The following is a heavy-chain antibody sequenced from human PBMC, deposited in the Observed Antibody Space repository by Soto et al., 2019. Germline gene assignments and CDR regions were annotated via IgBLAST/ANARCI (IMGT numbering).Heavy chain of an antibody. V-gene: IGHV3-30-3*01. J-gene: IGHJ6*02. Sequence: GSLRLSCAASGFTFSDYAMHWVRQAPGKGLEWVAIISFDGSNEHYADSVQGRFTISRDNSENTLYLQMNSLKADDTAVYYCARPAATVIFYFGMDVWGQGTTVTVSS. D-gene: IGHD4-17*01. CDR1: GFTFSDYA. CDR3: ARPAATVIFYFGMDV. CDR2: ISFDGSNE.